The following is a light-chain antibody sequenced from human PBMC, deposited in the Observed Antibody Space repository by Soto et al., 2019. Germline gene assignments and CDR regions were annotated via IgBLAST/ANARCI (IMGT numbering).Light chain of an antibody. J-gene: IGKJ4*01. Sequence: DIQMTQSPSSLSASVGDRVTITFAASQSIRTYLNWYXQKXGKAPKXXXYAASSLQSGVPSRFSGSGSGTDFTLTISSLQPEDFEPYYCQQSDSTPLTFGGGTKVDIK. V-gene: IGKV1-39*01. CDR2: AAS. CDR3: QQSDSTPLT. CDR1: QSIRTY.